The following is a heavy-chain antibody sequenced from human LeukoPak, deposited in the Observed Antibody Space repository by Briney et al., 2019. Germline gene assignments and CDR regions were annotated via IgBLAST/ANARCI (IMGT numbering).Heavy chain of an antibody. D-gene: IGHD5-18*01. Sequence: PGGSLRLSCAASGFTFSSYGMSWVRQAPGKGLEWVSAISGSGGSTYYADSVKGRFTISRDNSKNTLYLQMNSLRAEDTAVYYCARDAGYSYSYGLDYWGQGTLVTVSS. CDR3: ARDAGYSYSYGLDY. V-gene: IGHV3-23*01. CDR2: ISGSGGST. J-gene: IGHJ4*02. CDR1: GFTFSSYG.